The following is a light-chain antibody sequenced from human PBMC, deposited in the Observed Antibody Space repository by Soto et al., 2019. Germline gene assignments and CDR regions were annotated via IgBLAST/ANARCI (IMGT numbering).Light chain of an antibody. V-gene: IGLV1-51*01. CDR3: ATWDASLSAGV. J-gene: IGLJ2*01. CDR1: SSNIGNNY. CDR2: DND. Sequence: QSVLTQPPSVSAAPGQKVTISCSGRSSNIGNNYVSWYQQLPGTAPKLLISDNDERPSGIPDRFSGSKSGTSATLGITGLQTGDEADYYCATWDASLSAGVFGGGTKLTVL.